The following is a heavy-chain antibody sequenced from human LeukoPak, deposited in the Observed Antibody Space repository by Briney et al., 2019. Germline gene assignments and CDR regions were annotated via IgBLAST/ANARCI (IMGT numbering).Heavy chain of an antibody. CDR3: ARGPRGYCSSTSCYTRATYYYYYYYMDV. CDR2: INHSGST. D-gene: IGHD2-2*02. V-gene: IGHV4-34*01. J-gene: IGHJ6*03. Sequence: PSETLSFTCAVYGGSFSGYYWSWIRQPPGKGLEWIGEINHSGSTNYNPSLKSRVTISVDTSKNQFSLKLSSVTAADTAVYYCARGPRGYCSSTSCYTRATYYYYYYYMDVWGKGTTVTVSS. CDR1: GGSFSGYY.